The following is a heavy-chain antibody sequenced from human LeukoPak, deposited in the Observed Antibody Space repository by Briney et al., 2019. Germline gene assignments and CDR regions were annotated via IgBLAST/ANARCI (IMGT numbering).Heavy chain of an antibody. J-gene: IGHJ3*02. V-gene: IGHV1-69*05. D-gene: IGHD6-6*01. CDR3: AREQEDSSSHNDAFDI. CDR1: GGTFSSYA. Sequence: SVKVSCKASGGTFSSYAISWVRQAPGQGLERMGGIIPIFGTANYAQKFQGRVTITTDESTSTAYMELSSLRSEDTAVYYCAREQEDSSSHNDAFDIWGQGTMVTVSS. CDR2: IIPIFGTA.